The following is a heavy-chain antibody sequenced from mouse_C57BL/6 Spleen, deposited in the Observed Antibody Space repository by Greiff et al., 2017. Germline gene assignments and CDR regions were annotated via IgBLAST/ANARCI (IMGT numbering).Heavy chain of an antibody. CDR1: GFTFSDYG. CDR3: AKPYDWYFDV. J-gene: IGHJ1*03. D-gene: IGHD2-12*01. CDR2: ISSGSSTI. V-gene: IGHV5-17*01. Sequence: EVQLVESGGGLVKPGGSLKLSCAASGFTFSDYGMHWVRQAPEKGLAWVAYISSGSSTIYYADTGKGRFTISRDNAKNTLYLKMTSLRSEDTAMYYCAKPYDWYFDVWGTGTTVTVSS.